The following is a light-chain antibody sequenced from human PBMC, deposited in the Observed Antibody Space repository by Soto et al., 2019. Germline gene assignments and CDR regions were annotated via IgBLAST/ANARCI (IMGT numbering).Light chain of an antibody. J-gene: IGKJ4*01. CDR3: QKCGIAPFS. Sequence: DIQMTQSPSSLSASVGDRVTITCRASQGISNYLAWYQQKPGKVPKLLIYAASTLQSGVPSRFSGSRSGTEFTLTISSLQPEDVATYYCQKCGIAPFSFGGGTKVELK. CDR1: QGISNY. V-gene: IGKV1-27*01. CDR2: AAS.